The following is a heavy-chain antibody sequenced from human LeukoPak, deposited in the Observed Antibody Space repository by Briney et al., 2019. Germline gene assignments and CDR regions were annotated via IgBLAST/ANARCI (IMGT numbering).Heavy chain of an antibody. Sequence: PGGSLRLSCAASGFTFSIYAMSWVRQAPGKGLEWVSSITSSGETTYYAGSVKGQFTISRDNSKNTLFLQMNRLRAEDTAVYYCAGRRVLDASFDYWGQGTLVTVSS. J-gene: IGHJ4*02. V-gene: IGHV3-23*01. D-gene: IGHD3-16*01. CDR1: GFTFSIYA. CDR2: ITSSGETT. CDR3: AGRRVLDASFDY.